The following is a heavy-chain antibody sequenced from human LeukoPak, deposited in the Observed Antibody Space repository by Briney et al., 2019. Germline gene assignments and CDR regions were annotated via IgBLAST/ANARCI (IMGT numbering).Heavy chain of an antibody. Sequence: KPSETLSLTCTVSGASVSSSNYYWSWIRQPPGKGLEWIGYIYYSGSTNYNPSLKSRVTISVDTSKNQFSLKLSSVTAADTAVYYCARSAAGIYQIDYWGQGTLVTVSS. J-gene: IGHJ4*02. V-gene: IGHV4-61*01. D-gene: IGHD1-14*01. CDR2: IYYSGST. CDR3: ARSAAGIYQIDY. CDR1: GASVSSSNYY.